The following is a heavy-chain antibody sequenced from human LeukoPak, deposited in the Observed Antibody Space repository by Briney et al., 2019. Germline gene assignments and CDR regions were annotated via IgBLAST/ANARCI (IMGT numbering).Heavy chain of an antibody. CDR3: AKGVIAAAGMFWYARGDDY. CDR2: ISYDGSNK. V-gene: IGHV3-30*18. J-gene: IGHJ4*02. CDR1: GFTFSSYG. Sequence: GRSLRLSCAASGFTFSSYGMHWVRQAPGKGLEWVAVISYDGSNKYYADSVKGRFTISRDNSKNTLYLQMNSLRAEDTAVYYCAKGVIAAAGMFWYARGDDYWGQGTLVTVSS. D-gene: IGHD6-13*01.